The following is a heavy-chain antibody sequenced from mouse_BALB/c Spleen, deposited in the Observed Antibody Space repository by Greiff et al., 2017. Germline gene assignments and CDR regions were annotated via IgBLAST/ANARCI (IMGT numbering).Heavy chain of an antibody. D-gene: IGHD2-3*01. V-gene: IGHV1-54*01. CDR1: GYAFTNYL. Sequence: VQLQQSGAELVRPGTSVKVSCKASGYAFTNYLIEWVKQRPGQGLEWIGVINPGSGGTNYNEKFKGKATLTADKSSSTAYMQLSSLTSDDSAVYFCAREDGYYAWFAYWGQGTLVTVSA. CDR3: AREDGYYAWFAY. J-gene: IGHJ3*01. CDR2: INPGSGGT.